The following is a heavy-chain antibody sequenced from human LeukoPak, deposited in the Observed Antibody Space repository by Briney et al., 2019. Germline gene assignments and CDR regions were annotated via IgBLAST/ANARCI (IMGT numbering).Heavy chain of an antibody. V-gene: IGHV3-7*01. J-gene: IGHJ4*02. CDR1: GFTFSSYW. CDR2: IKQDGSEK. CDR3: ARDQYYGSGILDY. D-gene: IGHD3-10*01. Sequence: GGSLRLSCAASGFTFSSYWMSWVRQAPGKGLEWVANIKQDGSEKYYVDSVKGRFTISRDNAKNSLYLQMNSLRAEDTAVYYCARDQYYGSGILDYWGQGTLVTVSS.